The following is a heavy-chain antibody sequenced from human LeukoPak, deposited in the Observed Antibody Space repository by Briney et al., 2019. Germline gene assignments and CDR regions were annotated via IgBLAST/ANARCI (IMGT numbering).Heavy chain of an antibody. CDR3: AKDLPRRLPAAARFDP. CDR2: ISGSGGST. J-gene: IGHJ5*02. V-gene: IGHV3-23*01. Sequence: GGSLRLSCAASGFTFSSYAMSGVRQAPGKGLEWVAAISGSGGSTYYADSVKGRFTISRDNSKNTLYLQMNSLRAEDTAVYYCAKDLPRRLPAAARFDPWGQGTLVTVSS. CDR1: GFTFSSYA. D-gene: IGHD2-2*01.